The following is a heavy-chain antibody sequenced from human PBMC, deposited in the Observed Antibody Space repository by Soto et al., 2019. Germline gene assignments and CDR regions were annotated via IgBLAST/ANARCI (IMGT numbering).Heavy chain of an antibody. CDR1: GYTFTSYD. CDR3: ARDIVVVMTGYYYGMDV. V-gene: IGHV1-8*01. CDR2: MNPNSGNT. Sequence: ASVKVSCKASGYTFTSYDINWVRQATGQGLEWMGWMNPNSGNTGYAQKFQGRVTMTRNTSISTAYMELSSLRSEDTAVYYCARDIVVVMTGYYYGMDVWGQGTTVTVSS. J-gene: IGHJ6*02. D-gene: IGHD3-22*01.